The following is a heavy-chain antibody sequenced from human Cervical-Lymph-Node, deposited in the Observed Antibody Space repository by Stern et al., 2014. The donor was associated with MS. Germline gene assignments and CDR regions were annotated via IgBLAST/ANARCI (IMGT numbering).Heavy chain of an antibody. CDR1: GGSISSSYY. J-gene: IGHJ4*02. D-gene: IGHD4-11*01. CDR2: IDYTGIA. Sequence: VQLVESGPGLVKPSETLSRTCTVSGGSISSSYYWGWIRQSSGMGLEWMGSIDYTGIAFYTPSLKSRVTISVDTSNNQFSRKLSSVTAADTAVYYCVRQVTVRSRFDYGGQGTLVTVSS. V-gene: IGHV4-39*01. CDR3: VRQVTVRSRFDY.